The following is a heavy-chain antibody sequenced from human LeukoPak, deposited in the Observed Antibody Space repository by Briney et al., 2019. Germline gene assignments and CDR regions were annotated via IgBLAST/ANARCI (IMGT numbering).Heavy chain of an antibody. CDR1: GYSFTSYW. J-gene: IGHJ1*01. CDR2: IDPSDSYT. Sequence: GESLRISCKGSGYSFTSYWITWVRQMPGKGLEWMGRIDPSDSYTNYSPSFQGHVTISADKSISTAYLQWSSLKASDTAMYYCAGAGIAVAGNAEYFQHWGQGTLVTVSS. V-gene: IGHV5-10-1*01. CDR3: AGAGIAVAGNAEYFQH. D-gene: IGHD6-19*01.